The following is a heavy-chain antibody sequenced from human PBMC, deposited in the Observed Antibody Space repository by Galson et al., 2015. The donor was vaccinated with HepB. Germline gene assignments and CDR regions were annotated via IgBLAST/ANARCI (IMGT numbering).Heavy chain of an antibody. CDR3: AREGEQQEGDAFDI. Sequence: SVKVSCKASGGTFSSYAISWVRQAPGQGLEWMGGIIPIFGTANYAQKFQGRVTITADESTSTAYMELRSLRSDDTAVYYCAREGEQQEGDAFDIWGQGTMVTVSS. D-gene: IGHD6-13*01. CDR1: GGTFSSYA. CDR2: IIPIFGTA. V-gene: IGHV1-69*13. J-gene: IGHJ3*02.